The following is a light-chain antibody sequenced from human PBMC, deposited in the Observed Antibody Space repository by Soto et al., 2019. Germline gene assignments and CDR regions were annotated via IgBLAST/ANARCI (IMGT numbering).Light chain of an antibody. CDR2: TNS. J-gene: IGLJ2*01. V-gene: IGLV1-44*01. Sequence: QSVLTQPPSAFGTPGQRVTISCSGSSSNIGSNTVNWYQQLPGTAPKLVIYTNSQRPSGVPDRFSGSKSGTSASLAISGLQSEDETDYYCAAWDDSLNGPVFGGETKVTVL. CDR3: AAWDDSLNGPV. CDR1: SSNIGSNT.